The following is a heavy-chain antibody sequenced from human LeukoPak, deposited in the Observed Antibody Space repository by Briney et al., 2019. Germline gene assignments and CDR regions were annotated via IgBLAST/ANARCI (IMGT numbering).Heavy chain of an antibody. Sequence: ASVKVSCKASGHTFSNSGFSWVRQAPAQGLEWMGWISAYNGDTKYAQKFQGRVTMTTDTSTSTAYMELKSLRSDDTAVYYCAKYCTGGSCYFDHWGQGTLVTVSS. V-gene: IGHV1-18*01. CDR1: GHTFSNSG. CDR3: AKYCTGGSCYFDH. D-gene: IGHD2-15*01. J-gene: IGHJ4*02. CDR2: ISAYNGDT.